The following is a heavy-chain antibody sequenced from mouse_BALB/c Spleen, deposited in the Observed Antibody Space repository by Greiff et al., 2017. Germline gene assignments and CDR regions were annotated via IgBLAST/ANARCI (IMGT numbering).Heavy chain of an antibody. J-gene: IGHJ3*01. CDR1: GYSFTGYN. Sequence: VQLQQPGAELVKPGASVKISCKASGYSFTGYNMNWVKQSNGKSLEWIGNIDPYYGGTSYNQKFKGKATLTVDKSSSTAYMQLKSLTSEDSAVYYCAREGPYGNSFAYWGQGTLVTVSA. D-gene: IGHD2-1*01. CDR3: AREGPYGNSFAY. V-gene: IGHV1S135*01. CDR2: IDPYYGGT.